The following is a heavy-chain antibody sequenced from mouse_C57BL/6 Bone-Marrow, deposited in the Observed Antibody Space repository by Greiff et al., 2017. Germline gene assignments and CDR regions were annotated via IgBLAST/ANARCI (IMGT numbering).Heavy chain of an antibody. Sequence: EVQVVESGGGLVQPKGSLKLSCAASGFSFNTYAMNWVRQAPGKGLEWVARIRSKSNNYATYYADSVKDRFTISRDDSESMLYLQMNNLKTEDTAMYYCVGHDAIYYYAMDYWGQGTSVTVSS. D-gene: IGHD2-3*01. CDR1: GFSFNTYA. CDR2: IRSKSNNYAT. CDR3: VGHDAIYYYAMDY. J-gene: IGHJ4*01. V-gene: IGHV10-1*01.